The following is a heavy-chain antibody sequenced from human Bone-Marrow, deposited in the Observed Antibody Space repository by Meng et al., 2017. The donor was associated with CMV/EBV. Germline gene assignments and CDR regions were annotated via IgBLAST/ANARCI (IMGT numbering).Heavy chain of an antibody. D-gene: IGHD4-17*01. J-gene: IGHJ4*02. V-gene: IGHV1-69*10. Sequence: SVKVSCKASGGTFSSYAISWVRQAPGQGLEWMGGIIPILGIANYAQKFQGRVTITADKSTSTAYMELSSLRSEDTAVYYCARRRSGRGDYGLPGDHFDCWSQGTLVTVSS. CDR3: ARRRSGRGDYGLPGDHFDC. CDR2: IIPILGIA. CDR1: GGTFSSYA.